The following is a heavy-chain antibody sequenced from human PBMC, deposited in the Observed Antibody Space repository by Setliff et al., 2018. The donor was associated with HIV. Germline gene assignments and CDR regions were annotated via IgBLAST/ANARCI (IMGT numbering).Heavy chain of an antibody. CDR3: ARDVPTYCSSINCYDTMNQNWFDP. V-gene: IGHV3-48*03. CDR1: GFDFSSYE. D-gene: IGHD2-2*01. Sequence: PGGSLRLSCATSGFDFSSYEMNWVRQAPGKGLEWVSYISSGGHTVYHADSVKGRFTISRDNAKNSLYLQMNSLRAEDTAVYYCARDVPTYCSSINCYDTMNQNWFDPWGPGTLVTAPQ. CDR2: ISSGGHTV. J-gene: IGHJ5*02.